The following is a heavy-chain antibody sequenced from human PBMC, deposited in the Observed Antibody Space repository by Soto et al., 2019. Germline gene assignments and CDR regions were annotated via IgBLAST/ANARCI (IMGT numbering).Heavy chain of an antibody. CDR1: GDSIDTSSYC. J-gene: IGHJ4*02. Sequence: SETLSLTCTVSGDSIDTSSYCWGWIRQPPGKGLEWIGSVCYRGTTYYNPSLKSRLTISVDTSKRQFSLKLSSVTAADTAVFYCARQGEHSSSYFFDSWGQGTLVTVSA. CDR2: VCYRGTT. CDR3: ARQGEHSSSYFFDS. D-gene: IGHD6-6*01. V-gene: IGHV4-39*01.